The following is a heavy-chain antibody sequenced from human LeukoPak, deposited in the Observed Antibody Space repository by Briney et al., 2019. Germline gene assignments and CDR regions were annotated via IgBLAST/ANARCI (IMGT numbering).Heavy chain of an antibody. Sequence: SETLSLTCAVYGGSFSGYYWRWIRQPPGKGLEWIGEINHSGSTNYNPSLKSRVTISVDTSKNQFSLKLSSVTAADTAVYYCARGASYYGSGSYYAPTYYFDYWGQGTLVTVSS. V-gene: IGHV4-34*01. CDR1: GGSFSGYY. CDR3: ARGASYYGSGSYYAPTYYFDY. CDR2: INHSGST. D-gene: IGHD3-10*01. J-gene: IGHJ4*02.